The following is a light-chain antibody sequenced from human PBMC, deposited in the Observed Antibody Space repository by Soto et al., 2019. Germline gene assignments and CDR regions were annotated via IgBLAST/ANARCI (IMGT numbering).Light chain of an antibody. CDR2: GAS. Sequence: EIVMTQSPATLSVSPGERATLSCRASQSVSSNLAWYQQKPGQAPRLLIYGASTRATGVPVRFSGNGSGTEFTLTISSLQSEDLALYYCQQYNDWPPLTFGGGTKVEI. J-gene: IGKJ4*01. CDR3: QQYNDWPPLT. V-gene: IGKV3-15*01. CDR1: QSVSSN.